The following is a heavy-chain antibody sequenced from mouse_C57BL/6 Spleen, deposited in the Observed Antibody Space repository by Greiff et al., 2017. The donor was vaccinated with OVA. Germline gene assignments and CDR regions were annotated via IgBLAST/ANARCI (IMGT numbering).Heavy chain of an antibody. CDR1: GLSFNTYA. V-gene: IGHV10-1*01. CDR3: VRHGYYYFDY. J-gene: IGHJ2*01. CDR2: IRSKSNNYAT. Sequence: EVKLVESGGGLVQPKGSLKLSCAASGLSFNTYAMNWVRQAPGKGLEWVARIRSKSNNYATYYADSVKDRFTISRDDSESMLYLQMNNLKTEDTAMYYCVRHGYYYFDYWGQGTTLTVSS. D-gene: IGHD2-3*01.